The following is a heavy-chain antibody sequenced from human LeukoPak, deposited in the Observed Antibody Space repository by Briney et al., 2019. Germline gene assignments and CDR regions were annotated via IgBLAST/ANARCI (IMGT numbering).Heavy chain of an antibody. CDR3: ARIRGYSGYDRFGY. D-gene: IGHD5-12*01. V-gene: IGHV4-59*08. CDR2: IYYSGST. CDR1: GGSISSYY. Sequence: PSETLSLTCTVSGGSISSYYWSWIRQPPGKGLEWIGYIYYSGSTNYNPSLKSRVTISVDTSKNQFSLKLSSVTAADTAVYYCARIRGYSGYDRFGYWGQGTLVTVSS. J-gene: IGHJ4*02.